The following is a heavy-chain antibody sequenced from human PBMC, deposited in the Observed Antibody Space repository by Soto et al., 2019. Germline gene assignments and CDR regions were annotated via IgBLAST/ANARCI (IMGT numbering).Heavy chain of an antibody. D-gene: IGHD3-3*01. CDR1: GGSFSGYY. Sequence: SETLSLTCAVYGGSFSGYYWSWIRQPPGKGLEWIGYIYYSGTTNYNPSLKSRVTMSLDTSKDHFSLTLISVTAADTAVYYCARGNYDFWSGYSLDYYYYYMDVWGKGTSVTVSS. J-gene: IGHJ6*03. CDR3: ARGNYDFWSGYSLDYYYYYMDV. CDR2: IYYSGTT. V-gene: IGHV4-59*01.